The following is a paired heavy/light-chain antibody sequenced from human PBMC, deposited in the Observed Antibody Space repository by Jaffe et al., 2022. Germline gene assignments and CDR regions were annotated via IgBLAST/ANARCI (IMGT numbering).Heavy chain of an antibody. CDR2: ISWNSGSI. CDR3: AKDFDDSSSSGDYYFDY. D-gene: IGHD6-6*01. J-gene: IGHJ4*02. Sequence: EVQLVESGGGLVQPGRSLRLSCAASGFTFDDYAMHWVRQAPGKGLEWVSGISWNSGSIGYADSVKGRFTISRDNAKNSLYLQMNSLRAEDTALYYCAKDFDDSSSSGDYYFDYWGQGTLVTVSS. CDR1: GFTFDDYA. V-gene: IGHV3-9*01.
Light chain of an antibody. CDR2: AAS. CDR1: QGISSY. Sequence: AIRMTQSPSSFSASTGDRVTITCRASQGISSYLAWYQQKPGKAPKLLIYAASTLQSGVPSRFSGSGSGTDFTLTISCLQSEDFATYYCQQYYSYPPITFGPGTKVDIK. V-gene: IGKV1-8*01. J-gene: IGKJ3*01. CDR3: QQYYSYPPIT.